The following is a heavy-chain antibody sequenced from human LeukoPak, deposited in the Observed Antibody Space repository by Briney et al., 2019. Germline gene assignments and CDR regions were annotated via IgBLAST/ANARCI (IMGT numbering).Heavy chain of an antibody. CDR1: GFTFSSYA. Sequence: PGGSLRLSCAASGFTFSSYAMHWVRQAPGKGLEWVAVISYDGSNKYYADSVKGRFTVSRDNSRNMLYLQMNSRRAEDTAVYYCARARSGWYLGQFDYWGQGTLVTVSS. D-gene: IGHD6-19*01. CDR3: ARARSGWYLGQFDY. CDR2: ISYDGSNK. J-gene: IGHJ4*02. V-gene: IGHV3-30*04.